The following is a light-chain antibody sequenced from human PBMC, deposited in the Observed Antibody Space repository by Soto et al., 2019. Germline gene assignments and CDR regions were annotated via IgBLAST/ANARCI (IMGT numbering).Light chain of an antibody. J-gene: IGKJ2*02. Sequence: IQMTQSPSSLSASVGDRDTITCQANQDITNYLIWYQQKPGKAPKLLIYDAYSLGPGVSSRFSGSGSGTHFTRTISSLQPEDIATYYCQHFDSVPCTFGQGKKLEIK. CDR3: QHFDSVPCT. V-gene: IGKV1-33*01. CDR1: QDITNY. CDR2: DAY.